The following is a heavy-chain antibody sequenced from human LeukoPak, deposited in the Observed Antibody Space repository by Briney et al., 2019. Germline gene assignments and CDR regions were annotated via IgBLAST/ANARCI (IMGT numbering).Heavy chain of an antibody. Sequence: PGGSLRLSCAASGFTFSSYAMHWVRQAPGKGLEWVAVISYDGSNKYYADSVKGRFTISRDNSKNTLYLQMNSLRAEDTAVYYCASELGGCSSTSCYNHSGFDYWGQGTLVTVSS. CDR1: GFTFSSYA. J-gene: IGHJ4*02. D-gene: IGHD2-2*02. CDR2: ISYDGSNK. V-gene: IGHV3-30-3*01. CDR3: ASELGGCSSTSCYNHSGFDY.